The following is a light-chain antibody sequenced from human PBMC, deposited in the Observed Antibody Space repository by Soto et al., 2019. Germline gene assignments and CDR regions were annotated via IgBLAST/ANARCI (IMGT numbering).Light chain of an antibody. CDR1: QGIRND. V-gene: IGKV1-17*01. J-gene: IGKJ3*01. CDR2: AAS. Sequence: DIQMTQSRSSLSASVEDRVNITCWASQGIRNDLGWYQQKPGKAPNRLIYAASSLQSGFPSRLSGSGSGTEFTLTIRSLQPDDFATYYCQQYESYPPFTFGPGTKVDIK. CDR3: QQYESYPPFT.